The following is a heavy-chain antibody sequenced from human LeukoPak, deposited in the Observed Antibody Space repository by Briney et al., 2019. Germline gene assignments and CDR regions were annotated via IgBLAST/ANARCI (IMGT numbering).Heavy chain of an antibody. V-gene: IGHV1-69*13. CDR1: GGTFSRYG. CDR3: ARRGADFSPFDP. CDR2: IIPIFGTA. D-gene: IGHD3-3*01. Sequence: GASVKVSCKASGGTFSRYGITWVRQAPGQGLEWMGGIIPIFGTANYAQKFQGRVTITADESTSTAYMELSSLRSEDTAVYYCARRGADFSPFDPWGQGTLVTVSS. J-gene: IGHJ5*02.